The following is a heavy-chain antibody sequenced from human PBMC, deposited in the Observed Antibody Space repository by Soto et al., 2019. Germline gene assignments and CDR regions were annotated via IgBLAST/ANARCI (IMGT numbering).Heavy chain of an antibody. V-gene: IGHV1-3*01. Sequence: ASVKVSCKASGYTFTGYYMHWVRQAPGQRLEWMGWINVGNANTKYSQKFQGRVTFTRDTSASTAYMELSSLRSEDTAVYYCARDRLGGSDFYGMDVWGKGTTVPVSS. CDR3: ARDRLGGSDFYGMDV. CDR2: INVGNANT. D-gene: IGHD5-12*01. J-gene: IGHJ6*04. CDR1: GYTFTGYY.